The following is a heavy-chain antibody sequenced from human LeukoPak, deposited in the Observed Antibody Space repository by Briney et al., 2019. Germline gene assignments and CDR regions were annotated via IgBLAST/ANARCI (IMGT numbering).Heavy chain of an antibody. CDR2: IYYSGST. V-gene: IGHV4-59*08. J-gene: IGHJ4*02. Sequence: ETLSLTCTVSGGSISSYYWSWIRQPPGKGLEWIGYIYYSGSTNYNPSLKSRVTISVDTSKNQFSLKLSSVTAADTAVYYCAVLGYCSGGSCFDYWGQGTLVTVSS. D-gene: IGHD2-15*01. CDR1: GGSISSYY. CDR3: AVLGYCSGGSCFDY.